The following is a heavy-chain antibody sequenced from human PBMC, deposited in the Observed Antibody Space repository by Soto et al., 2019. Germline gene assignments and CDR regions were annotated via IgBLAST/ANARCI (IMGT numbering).Heavy chain of an antibody. Sequence: SETLSLTCTVSGDSVKSSNYCCARMRQLPGKGLEWIGYIYYSESEYFNPSVRSRVTWSVDTCKNQFPLKLSSVTAADTAVYYCATRYGSCFDYWGQGTLVTV. J-gene: IGHJ4*02. V-gene: IGHV4-39*06. D-gene: IGHD5-18*01. CDR1: GDSVKSSNYC. CDR2: IYYSESE. CDR3: ATRYGSCFDY.